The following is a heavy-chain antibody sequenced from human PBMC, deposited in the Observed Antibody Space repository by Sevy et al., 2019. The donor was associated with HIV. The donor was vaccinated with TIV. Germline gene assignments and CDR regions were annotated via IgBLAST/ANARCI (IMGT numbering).Heavy chain of an antibody. J-gene: IGHJ6*02. CDR3: ARESDYGAYGMDV. D-gene: IGHD4-17*01. CDR1: GDSIKSDGYY. V-gene: IGHV4-31*03. CDR2: IYYRGPT. Sequence: SETLSLTCTVSGDSIKSDGYYWSWIRQYPGKALEWIGYIYYRGPTYYNPSLRSRLTLSVDTSKNYFSLKLTSVTAADTAVYYCARESDYGAYGMDVWGLRTTVTVSS.